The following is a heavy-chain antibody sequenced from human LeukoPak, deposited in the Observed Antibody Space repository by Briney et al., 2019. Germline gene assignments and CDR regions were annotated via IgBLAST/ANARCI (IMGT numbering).Heavy chain of an antibody. Sequence: SQTLSLTCTVSGGCISSGSYYWSWIRQPAGKGLEWIGRIYTSGSTNYNPSLKSRVTISVDTSKNQFSLKLSSVTAADTAVYYCARVYYSSSYDYWYFDLWGRGTLVTVSS. D-gene: IGHD6-13*01. CDR2: IYTSGST. CDR1: GGCISSGSYY. V-gene: IGHV4-61*02. J-gene: IGHJ2*01. CDR3: ARVYYSSSYDYWYFDL.